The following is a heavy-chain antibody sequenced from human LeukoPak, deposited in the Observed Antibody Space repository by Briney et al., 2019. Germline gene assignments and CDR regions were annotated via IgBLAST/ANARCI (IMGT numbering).Heavy chain of an antibody. CDR1: GGTFSSYA. CDR2: IIPILGIA. J-gene: IGHJ4*02. V-gene: IGHV1-69*04. Sequence: SVEVSCKASGGTFSSYAISWVRQAPGQGLEWMGRIIPILGIANYAQKFQGRVTITADKSTSTAYMELSSLRSEDTAVYYCARAFGSGYYFDYWGQGTLVTVSS. CDR3: ARAFGSGYYFDY. D-gene: IGHD3-16*01.